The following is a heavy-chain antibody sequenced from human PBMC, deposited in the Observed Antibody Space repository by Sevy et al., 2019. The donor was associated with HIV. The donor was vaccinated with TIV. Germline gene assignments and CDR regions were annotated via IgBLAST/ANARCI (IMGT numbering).Heavy chain of an antibody. V-gene: IGHV4-59*11. J-gene: IGHJ4*02. D-gene: IGHD1-26*01. CDR1: GGSITSLY. CDR3: AGENAWGRGYS. CDR2: IYYNGNT. Sequence: SETLSLTCTVSGGSITSLYWGWIRQPPGKGLEWIANIYYNGNTNYNPSLKSRVTISLDTSKNQFSLRLSSVTAALTAIYYGAGENAWGRGYSWGQGTLVTVSS.